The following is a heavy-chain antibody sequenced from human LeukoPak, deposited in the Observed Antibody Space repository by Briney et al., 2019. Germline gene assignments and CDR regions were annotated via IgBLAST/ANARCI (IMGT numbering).Heavy chain of an antibody. CDR2: INHSGST. CDR1: GGSISSSSYY. Sequence: SETLSLTCTVSGGSISSSSYYWSWIRQPPGKGLEWIGEINHSGSTNYNPSLKSRVTISVDTSKNQFSLKLSSVTAADTAVYYCARAWFGESTKYYFDYWGQGTLVTVSS. D-gene: IGHD3-10*01. V-gene: IGHV4-39*07. CDR3: ARAWFGESTKYYFDY. J-gene: IGHJ4*02.